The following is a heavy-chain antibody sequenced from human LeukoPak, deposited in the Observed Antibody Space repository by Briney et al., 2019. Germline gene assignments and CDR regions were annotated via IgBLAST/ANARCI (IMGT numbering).Heavy chain of an antibody. D-gene: IGHD2/OR15-2a*01. Sequence: GASVKVSCKASGGTFSSYAISWVRQAPGQGLEWMGRIIPILGIANYAQKFQGRVTITADKSTSTAYMELSSLRSEDTAVYYCARDPFLEGAVDAFDIWGQGTMVTVSS. CDR2: IIPILGIA. CDR3: ARDPFLEGAVDAFDI. J-gene: IGHJ3*02. CDR1: GGTFSSYA. V-gene: IGHV1-69*04.